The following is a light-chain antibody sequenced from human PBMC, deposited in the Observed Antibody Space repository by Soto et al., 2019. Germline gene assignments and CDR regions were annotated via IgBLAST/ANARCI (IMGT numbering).Light chain of an antibody. CDR2: DAS. J-gene: IGKJ3*01. CDR3: QQRSNWVFT. CDR1: QSVSSY. Sequence: EILLTQSPATLSLSPGERAPLSCRASQSVSSYLAWYQQKPGQAPRLLIYDASNRATGIPARFSGGGPATDFTLTISSLEPEDFAVYYCQQRSNWVFTFGPGTKVDIK. V-gene: IGKV3-11*01.